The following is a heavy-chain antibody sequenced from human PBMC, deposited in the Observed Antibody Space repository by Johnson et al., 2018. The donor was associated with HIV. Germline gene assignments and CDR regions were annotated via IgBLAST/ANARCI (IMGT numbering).Heavy chain of an antibody. V-gene: IGHV3-64*01. J-gene: IGHJ3*02. CDR2: ISSNGGST. Sequence: VQLVESGGGLVQPGGSLRLSCAASGFTFSSYAMHWVRQAPGKGLEYVSAISSNGGSTYYANSVKGRFTISRDNSKNTLYLQMGSLRNEDMAVYYCAREGGGAGRGSYGLGAFDSWGQGTMVTVSS. D-gene: IGHD1-26*01. CDR3: AREGGGAGRGSYGLGAFDS. CDR1: GFTFSSYA.